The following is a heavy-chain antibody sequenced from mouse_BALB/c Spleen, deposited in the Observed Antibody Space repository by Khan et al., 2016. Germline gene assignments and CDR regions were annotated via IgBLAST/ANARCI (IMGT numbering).Heavy chain of an antibody. V-gene: IGHV1-80*01. J-gene: IGHJ4*01. Sequence: QIQLVQSGAELVRPGSSVKISCKASGYVFSNFWMNWVKQRPGQGLEWIGQIYPGDGDTNYNGKFKGKATLTADKSSSTAYMQLSSLTSEDSAVYFCAKGNGNPYYALDHWGQGTSVTVSS. D-gene: IGHD2-1*01. CDR3: AKGNGNPYYALDH. CDR2: IYPGDGDT. CDR1: GYVFSNFW.